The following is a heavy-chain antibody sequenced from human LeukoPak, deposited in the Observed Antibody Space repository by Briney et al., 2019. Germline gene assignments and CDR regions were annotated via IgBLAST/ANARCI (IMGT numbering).Heavy chain of an antibody. CDR3: ASTGGYGSGTYDYYYFGMDV. Sequence: GGSLRLSCAASGFTFSSYEMNWVRQAPGKGLEWVAYITSSGRIIYYADSVKGGFTISRDNAKNSLYLQMNSLRAEDTAVYYCASTGGYGSGTYDYYYFGMDVWGQGTTVTVSS. J-gene: IGHJ6*02. V-gene: IGHV3-48*03. CDR1: GFTFSSYE. D-gene: IGHD3-10*01. CDR2: ITSSGRII.